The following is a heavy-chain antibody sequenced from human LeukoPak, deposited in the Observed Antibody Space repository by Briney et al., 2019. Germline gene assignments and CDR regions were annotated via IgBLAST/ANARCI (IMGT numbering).Heavy chain of an antibody. J-gene: IGHJ4*02. CDR2: MYHSET. V-gene: IGHV4-31*03. CDR1: GDSISGDAHY. Sequence: PSQTLSLTCSVSGDSISGDAHYWNWIRQHPERGLELIGRMYHSETAYNPSLRSRVTFSVDPSRNQFSLNLYFVADADTAVYYCASLRDGSTSKFNYWGRGTLVTVSS. CDR3: ASLRDGSTSKFNY. D-gene: IGHD5-24*01.